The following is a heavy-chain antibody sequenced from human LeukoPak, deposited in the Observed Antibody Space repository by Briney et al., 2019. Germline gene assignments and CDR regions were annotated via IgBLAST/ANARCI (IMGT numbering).Heavy chain of an antibody. CDR3: TRDFGRSSYYFDF. CDR1: GFTFSSYW. D-gene: IGHD3-3*01. V-gene: IGHV3-74*01. Sequence: GGSLRLSCAASGFTFSSYWMHWVRQAPGKGLVWVSRLKSDGSSTSYADSVKGRFTISRDNAENSLFLQMNRLRVEDTAVYYCTRDFGRSSYYFDFWGQGTLVTVSS. CDR2: LKSDGSST. J-gene: IGHJ4*02.